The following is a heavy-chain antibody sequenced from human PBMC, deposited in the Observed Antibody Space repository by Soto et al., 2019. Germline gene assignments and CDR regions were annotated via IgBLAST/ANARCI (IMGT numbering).Heavy chain of an antibody. CDR1: GFTVSTNY. J-gene: IGHJ4*02. Sequence: PGGSLRLSCVASGFTVSTNYMSWVRQAPGKGLEWVSVFYVGGSTYYADSVKGRFTISRDNSKNTLYLQMDSLRAEDTAVYYCARGDGYNYWYYWGQGTLVTVSS. V-gene: IGHV3-66*01. D-gene: IGHD5-12*01. CDR3: ARGDGYNYWYY. CDR2: FYVGGST.